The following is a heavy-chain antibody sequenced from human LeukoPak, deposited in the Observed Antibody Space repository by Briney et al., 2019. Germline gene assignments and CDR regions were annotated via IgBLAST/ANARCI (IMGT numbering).Heavy chain of an antibody. CDR1: GFTFSSYG. V-gene: IGHV3-30*18. CDR2: ISYDGSNK. CDR3: AKQTGP. Sequence: GGSLRLSCAASGFTFSSYGMHWVRQAPGKGLEWVAVISYDGSNKYYADSVKGRFTISRDNSKNTLYLQMNSLRAEDTAVYYCAKQTGPWGQGTLVTVPS. J-gene: IGHJ5*02.